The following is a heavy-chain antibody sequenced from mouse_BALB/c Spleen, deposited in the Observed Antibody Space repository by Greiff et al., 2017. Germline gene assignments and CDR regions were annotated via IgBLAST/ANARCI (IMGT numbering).Heavy chain of an antibody. V-gene: IGHV5-4*02. CDR2: ISDGGSYT. CDR1: GFTFSDYY. Sequence: EVHLVESGGGLVKPGGSLKLSCAASGFTFSDYYMYWVRQTPEKRLEWVATISDGGSYTYYPDSVKGRFTISRDNAKNNLYLQMSSLKSEDTAMYYCARAGSGYDYWGQGTTLTVSS. CDR3: ARAGSGYDY. J-gene: IGHJ2*01. D-gene: IGHD3-1*01.